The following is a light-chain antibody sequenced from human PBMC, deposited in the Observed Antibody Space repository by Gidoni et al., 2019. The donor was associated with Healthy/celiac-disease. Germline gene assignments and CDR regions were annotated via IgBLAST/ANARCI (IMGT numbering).Light chain of an antibody. CDR3: QHSYSTPVT. Sequence: DIQMTQSPSSLSASVGDRVTITCRASQSISSYINWYQQQPGQDPKLLFYAASILQSGVPSRFSGSSSGTDFTLTISSLQPEDFATYYCQHSYSTPVTFGGGTKVEIK. J-gene: IGKJ4*01. CDR1: QSISSY. V-gene: IGKV1-39*01. CDR2: AAS.